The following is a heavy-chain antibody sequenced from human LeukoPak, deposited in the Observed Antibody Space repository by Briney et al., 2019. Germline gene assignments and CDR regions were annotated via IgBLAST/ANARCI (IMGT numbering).Heavy chain of an antibody. J-gene: IGHJ4*02. CDR1: GYTFTNYG. D-gene: IGHD2-2*01. Sequence: ASVRVSCKASGYTFTNYGITWVRQAPGQGLVWMGWISAYSGNTNYVQKFQGRVTMATDTSTSTAYMELRSLRSDDTAVYYCARDIATVVHQDWGQGTLVTVSS. V-gene: IGHV1-18*01. CDR2: ISAYSGNT. CDR3: ARDIATVVHQD.